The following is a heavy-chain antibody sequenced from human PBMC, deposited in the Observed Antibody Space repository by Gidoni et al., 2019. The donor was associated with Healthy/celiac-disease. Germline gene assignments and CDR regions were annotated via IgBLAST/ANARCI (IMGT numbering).Heavy chain of an antibody. Sequence: EVQLVESGGGLVKPGGSLRLSCAASGFTFSNAWMSWVRQAPGKGLEWVGRIKSNTDGGTTDYAAPVKGRFTISRDDSKNTLYLQMNSLKPEDTAVYYCTTDELWFGELWVCFDYWGQGTLVTVSS. CDR3: TTDELWFGELWVCFDY. J-gene: IGHJ4*02. CDR2: IKSNTDGGTT. V-gene: IGHV3-15*01. CDR1: GFTFSNAW. D-gene: IGHD3-10*01.